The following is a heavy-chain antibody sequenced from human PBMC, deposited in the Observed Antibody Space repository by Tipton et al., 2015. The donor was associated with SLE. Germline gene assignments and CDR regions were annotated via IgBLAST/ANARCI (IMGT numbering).Heavy chain of an antibody. CDR3: ARDLQSSSSPFDY. V-gene: IGHV3-11*04. D-gene: IGHD6-6*01. CDR1: GFTFSDYY. CDR2: ISSSGSTI. Sequence: SLRLSCAASGFTFSDYYLSWIRQAPGKGPEWVSYISSSGSTIYYADSVKGRLTISRDNAKNSLYLQMNSLRAEDTAVYYCARDLQSSSSPFDYWGQGTLVTVSS. J-gene: IGHJ4*02.